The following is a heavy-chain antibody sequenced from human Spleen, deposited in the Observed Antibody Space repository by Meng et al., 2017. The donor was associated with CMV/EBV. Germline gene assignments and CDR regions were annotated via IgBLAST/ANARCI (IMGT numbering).Heavy chain of an antibody. Sequence: SETLSLTCSVSGGSIRSSDHLWGWLRQPPGEGLEWIGSIFYSGGTYYNESLKSRVTISVDTSMSHFSLRLTSVTAADTAIYFCARHFSGGFYYFDSWGLGTLVTVSS. CDR2: IFYSGGT. CDR1: GGSIRSSDHL. CDR3: ARHFSGGFYYFDS. D-gene: IGHD5-12*01. J-gene: IGHJ4*02. V-gene: IGHV4-39*01.